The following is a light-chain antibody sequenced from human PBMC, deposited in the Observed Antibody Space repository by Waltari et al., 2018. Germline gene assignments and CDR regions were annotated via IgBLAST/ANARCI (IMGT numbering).Light chain of an antibody. Sequence: TQSPATLSVSPGERVTLSCRASQNIHDNLAWYQQKPGQAPRLLIYGASTRATDIPARFRGSGSGTEFTLTINSLQSEDLGIYYCQQYNKWPPLTFGGGTKVEIK. V-gene: IGKV3-15*01. CDR1: QNIHDN. CDR3: QQYNKWPPLT. J-gene: IGKJ4*01. CDR2: GAS.